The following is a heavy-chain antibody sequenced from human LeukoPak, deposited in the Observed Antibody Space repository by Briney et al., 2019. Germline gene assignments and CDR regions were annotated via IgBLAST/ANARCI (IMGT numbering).Heavy chain of an antibody. J-gene: IGHJ1*01. V-gene: IGHV1-69*13. CDR2: IIPIFGTA. D-gene: IGHD4-23*01. Sequence: SVKVSCKASGGTFSSYAISWVRQAPGQGLEWMGGIIPIFGTANYAQKFQGRVTITADESTSTAYMELSSLRSEDTAVYYCARDKAVTTEVTQHFQHWGQGTLVTVSS. CDR3: ARDKAVTTEVTQHFQH. CDR1: GGTFSSYA.